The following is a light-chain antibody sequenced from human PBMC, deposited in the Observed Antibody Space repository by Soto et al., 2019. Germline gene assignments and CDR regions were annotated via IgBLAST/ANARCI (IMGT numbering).Light chain of an antibody. CDR1: TSDVGAHNY. V-gene: IGLV2-8*01. CDR3: ASYAGSNNLV. Sequence: QSALTQPPSASGSPGQSVTISCTGTTSDVGAHNYVSWYQQHPGKAPKLMIFEVSKRPSGVPDRFSGSKSGNTASLTVSGLQAEYEADYYCASYAGSNNLVFGGGTKLTVL. J-gene: IGLJ2*01. CDR2: EVS.